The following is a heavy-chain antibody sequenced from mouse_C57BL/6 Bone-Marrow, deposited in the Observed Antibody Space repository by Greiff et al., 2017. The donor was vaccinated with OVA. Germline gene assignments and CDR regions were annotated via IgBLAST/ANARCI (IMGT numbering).Heavy chain of an antibody. V-gene: IGHV3-6*01. J-gene: IGHJ3*01. CDR3: AREHYYGSSYSWFAY. D-gene: IGHD1-1*01. Sequence: EVQLQQSGPGLVKPSQSLSLTCSVTGYSITSGYYWNWIRQFPGNKLEWMGYISYDGSNNYNPSLKNRISITRDTSKNQFFLKLNSVTTEDTATYYGAREHYYGSSYSWFAYWGQGTLVTVSA. CDR2: ISYDGSN. CDR1: GYSITSGYY.